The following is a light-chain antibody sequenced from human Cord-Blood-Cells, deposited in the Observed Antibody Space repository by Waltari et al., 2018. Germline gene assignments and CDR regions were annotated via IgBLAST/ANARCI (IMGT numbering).Light chain of an antibody. Sequence: EIVMTESPATLPVTPGERDTLSCRASQSVSSNLAWYQQKPGQAPRLLIYGASTRATGIPARFSGSGSGTEFTLTISSLQSEDFAVYYCQQYNNWPPYTFGQGTKLEIK. V-gene: IGKV3-15*01. CDR1: QSVSSN. CDR3: QQYNNWPPYT. J-gene: IGKJ2*01. CDR2: GAS.